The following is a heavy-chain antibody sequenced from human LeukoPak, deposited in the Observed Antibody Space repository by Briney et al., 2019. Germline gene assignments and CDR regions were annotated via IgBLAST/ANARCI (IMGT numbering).Heavy chain of an antibody. J-gene: IGHJ3*02. Sequence: PGGSLRLSCAASGFIFDNYDMNWVRQVPGKGLEWVSGINWNGITTRYGDSVKGRFTTSRDSAENSLYLQMNSLRAEDTALYYCAREGSRSDDAFDIWGQGTMVTVSS. CDR1: GFIFDNYD. D-gene: IGHD1-26*01. V-gene: IGHV3-20*04. CDR2: INWNGITT. CDR3: AREGSRSDDAFDI.